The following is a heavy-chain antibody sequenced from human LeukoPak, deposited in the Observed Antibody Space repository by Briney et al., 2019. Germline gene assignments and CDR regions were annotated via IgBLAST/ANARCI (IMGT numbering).Heavy chain of an antibody. CDR2: TSSNSGYT. Sequence: GGSLRLSCAASGFTFSDYYMSWIRQAPGKGLEWVSYTSSNSGYTNYADSVKGRFTISRDNAKGSVYLQMNILRAEDTAVYYCSRGHYGPDYWGQGTLVTVSS. CDR3: SRGHYGPDY. V-gene: IGHV3-11*06. J-gene: IGHJ4*02. CDR1: GFTFSDYY. D-gene: IGHD3-16*01.